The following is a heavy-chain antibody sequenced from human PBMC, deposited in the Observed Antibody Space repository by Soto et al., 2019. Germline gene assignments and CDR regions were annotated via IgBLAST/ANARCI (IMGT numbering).Heavy chain of an antibody. D-gene: IGHD3-22*01. V-gene: IGHV3-20*04. CDR2: INWNGGST. J-gene: IGHJ4*01. CDR3: ARGGYYYDSSGYQTLETYDY. Sequence: EVQLVEFGGGVVRPGGSLRLSCAASGFTFDDYGMSWVRQAPGKGLEWVPGINWNGGSTGYADSVKGRFTISRDNAKNSLYLQMNSLRAEDTALYYCARGGYYYDSSGYQTLETYDYWGHASLVTVSS. CDR1: GFTFDDYG.